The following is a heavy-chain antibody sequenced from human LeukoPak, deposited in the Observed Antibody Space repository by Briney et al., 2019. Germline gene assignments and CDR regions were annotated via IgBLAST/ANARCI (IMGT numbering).Heavy chain of an antibody. Sequence: GGSLRLSCAASGFTFSSYSMNWVRQAPGKGLEWVSSISSSSSYIYYADSVEGRFTISRDNAKNSLYLQMNSLRAEDTAVYYCARDPPNWGFGYWGQGTLVTVSS. V-gene: IGHV3-21*01. D-gene: IGHD7-27*01. CDR3: ARDPPNWGFGY. CDR2: ISSSSSYI. J-gene: IGHJ4*02. CDR1: GFTFSSYS.